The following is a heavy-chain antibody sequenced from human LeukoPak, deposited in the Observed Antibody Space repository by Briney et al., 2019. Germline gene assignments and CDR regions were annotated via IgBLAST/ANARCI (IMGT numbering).Heavy chain of an antibody. D-gene: IGHD5-12*01. Sequence: SSETLSLTCTVSGGSISSIIYFWSWIRQSAGKGLEWIGRIYLGGSTNYNPSLRSRVTISLDTSKNQFSLNLRSVSAADTAIYYCARDLRSGSPEYWGPGTLVTVSS. CDR1: GGSISSIIYF. V-gene: IGHV4-61*02. J-gene: IGHJ4*02. CDR3: ARDLRSGSPEY. CDR2: IYLGGST.